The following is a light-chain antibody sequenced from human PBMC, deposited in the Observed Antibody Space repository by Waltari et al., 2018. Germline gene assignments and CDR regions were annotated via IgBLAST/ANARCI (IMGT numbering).Light chain of an antibody. CDR2: DVS. Sequence: QSALTQPRSVSGSPGQSVPISCPGTSRDGGGYNSVSWYQQHPGKAPTLMIYDVSKRPSGVPDRFSGSKSGNTASLTISGVQAEDEADYYCCSYAGSYTEVFGGGTKLTVL. CDR3: CSYAGSYTEV. CDR1: SRDGGGYNS. J-gene: IGLJ2*01. V-gene: IGLV2-11*01.